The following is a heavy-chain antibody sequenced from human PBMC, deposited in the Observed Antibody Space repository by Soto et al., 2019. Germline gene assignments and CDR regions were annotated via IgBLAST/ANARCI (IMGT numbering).Heavy chain of an antibody. Sequence: PGGSLRLSCAASGFTFSSYAMSWVRQAPGKGLEWVSAISGSGGSTYYADSVKGRFTISRDNSKNTLYLQMNSLRAEDTAVYYCAKVDTIFGVDILYCGMDVWGQGTTVTVSS. CDR2: ISGSGGST. CDR1: GFTFSSYA. J-gene: IGHJ6*02. CDR3: AKVDTIFGVDILYCGMDV. V-gene: IGHV3-23*01. D-gene: IGHD3-3*01.